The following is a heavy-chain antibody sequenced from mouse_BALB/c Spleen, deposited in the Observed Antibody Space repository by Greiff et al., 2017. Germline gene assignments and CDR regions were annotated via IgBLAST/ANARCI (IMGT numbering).Heavy chain of an antibody. J-gene: IGHJ4*01. D-gene: IGHD1-1*01. CDR1: GYTFTSYW. V-gene: IGHV1-5*01. CDR2: IYPGNSDT. CDR3: TRNSYYGSSYYAMDY. Sequence: EVQLQQSGTVLARPGASVKMSCKASGYTFTSYWMHWVKQRPGQGLEWIGAIYPGNSDTSYNQKFKGKAKLTAVTSTSTAYMELSSLTNEDSAVYYCTRNSYYGSSYYAMDYWGQGTSVTVSS.